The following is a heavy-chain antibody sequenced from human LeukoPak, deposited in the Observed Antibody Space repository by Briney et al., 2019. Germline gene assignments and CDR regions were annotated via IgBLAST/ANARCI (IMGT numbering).Heavy chain of an antibody. CDR3: ARHKSGYDSRVGAFDI. CDR1: GFTFSSYSMN. Sequence: NPGGSLRLSCAASGFTFSSYSMNWVRQAPGKGLEWVGSIYYSGSNYYNPSLKSRVTISVDTPKNHFSLTLSSVTAADTAVYYCARHKSGYDSRVGAFDIWGQGTMVTVSS. D-gene: IGHD5-12*01. CDR2: IYYSGSN. J-gene: IGHJ3*02. V-gene: IGHV4-39*01.